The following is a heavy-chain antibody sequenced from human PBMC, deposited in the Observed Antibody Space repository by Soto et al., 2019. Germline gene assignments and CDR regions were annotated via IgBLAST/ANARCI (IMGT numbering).Heavy chain of an antibody. CDR3: AREGRVGGIDY. CDR2: ISSIGVDT. Sequence: EVQLVESGGGLVQPGGSLRLSCAASGFTFSIHEMNWVRQAPGKGLEWVSYISSIGVDTYYADSVKGRFTISRDNAKNSLYLQMNSLRAEDTAVYYCAREGRVGGIDYWGQGTPVTVSS. J-gene: IGHJ4*02. D-gene: IGHD6-19*01. CDR1: GFTFSIHE. V-gene: IGHV3-48*03.